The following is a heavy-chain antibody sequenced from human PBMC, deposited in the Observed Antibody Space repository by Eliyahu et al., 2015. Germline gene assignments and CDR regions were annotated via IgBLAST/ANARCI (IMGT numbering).Heavy chain of an antibody. Sequence: EVQVVESGGGLVQPGGSLRLSCAAPGLTFSGNWMSWIRQAPGKGPEWVGNVNIDGSEKNYVDSLRGRFTISRDSARDLVYLQMSGLTAEDTAVYYCARDWGWGFDFWGQGTLVTVSS. CDR2: VNIDGSEK. V-gene: IGHV3-7*01. D-gene: IGHD3-16*01. CDR1: GLTFSGNW. J-gene: IGHJ4*02. CDR3: ARDWGWGFDF.